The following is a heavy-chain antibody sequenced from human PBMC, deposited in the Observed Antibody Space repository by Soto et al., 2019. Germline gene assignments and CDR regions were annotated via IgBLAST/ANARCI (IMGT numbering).Heavy chain of an antibody. Sequence: GGSLRLSCAASGFTFSNYGMHWVRQAPGKGLEWVAIIWYDGSNKYYADSVKDRFTISRDNSKNTVSLQMNSLRAEDTAMYYCAAGEPLNYRGQGTLVTVSS. D-gene: IGHD3-10*01. CDR2: IWYDGSNK. J-gene: IGHJ4*02. CDR1: GFTFSNYG. V-gene: IGHV3-33*01. CDR3: AAGEPLNY.